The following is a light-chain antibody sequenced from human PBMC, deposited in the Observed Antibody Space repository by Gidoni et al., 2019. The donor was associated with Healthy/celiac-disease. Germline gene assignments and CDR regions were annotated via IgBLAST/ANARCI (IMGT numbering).Light chain of an antibody. V-gene: IGKV3-15*01. CDR1: QSVSSN. CDR3: QQYNNGPRT. J-gene: IGKJ1*01. CDR2: GAS. Sequence: EIVLTQSPATLSVAPGERATLSCRASQSVSSNVAWYQQHPGQAPRLLIYGASTRATGIPARFSGSGSGTEFTLTISSLQSEDFAVYYCQQYNNGPRTFGQGTKVEIK.